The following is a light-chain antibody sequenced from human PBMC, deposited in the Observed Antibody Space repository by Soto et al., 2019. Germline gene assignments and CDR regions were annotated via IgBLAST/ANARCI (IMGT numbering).Light chain of an antibody. CDR1: SSDVGAYDY. V-gene: IGLV2-14*03. Sequence: QSALTQPASVSGSPGQSITISCTGTSSDVGAYDYVSWYQQHPGKVPKLVIYDVNDRPSGVSDRFSGSKSGNTASLTISGLQAEDEADYYCSSYTRTSTDVFGPGTKVTVL. CDR3: SSYTRTSTDV. J-gene: IGLJ1*01. CDR2: DVN.